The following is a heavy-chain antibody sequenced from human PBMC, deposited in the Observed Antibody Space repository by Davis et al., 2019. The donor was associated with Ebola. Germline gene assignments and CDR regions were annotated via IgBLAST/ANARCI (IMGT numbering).Heavy chain of an antibody. CDR1: GFAFSVYT. J-gene: IGHJ4*02. CDR2: ISGTTGAT. CDR3: ARDPDSGGYRGLCLDY. D-gene: IGHD1-26*01. Sequence: PGGSLRLSCAASGFAFSVYTMTWIRQAPGKGLEWLSYISGTTGATFYADSVKGRFTVSRDNAEKSVSLQMNDLRAEDTAVYYCARDPDSGGYRGLCLDYWGQGTLVTVSS. V-gene: IGHV3-48*01.